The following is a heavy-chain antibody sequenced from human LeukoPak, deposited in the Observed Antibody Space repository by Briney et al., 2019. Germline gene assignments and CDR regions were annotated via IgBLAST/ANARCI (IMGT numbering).Heavy chain of an antibody. CDR1: GYTFTGYY. CDR3: ARDPKASSGYYPDY. V-gene: IGHV1-2*02. CDR2: INPNSGGT. J-gene: IGHJ4*02. Sequence: GASVKVSCKASGYTFTGYYMHWVRQAPGQGLEWMGWINPNSGGTNYAQKFQGRVTMTRDTSISTAYMKLSRLRSDDTAVYYCARDPKASSGYYPDYWGQGTLVTVSS. D-gene: IGHD3-22*01.